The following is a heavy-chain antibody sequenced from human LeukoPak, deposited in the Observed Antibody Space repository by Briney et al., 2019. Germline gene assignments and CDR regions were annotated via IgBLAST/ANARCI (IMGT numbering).Heavy chain of an antibody. J-gene: IGHJ4*02. CDR1: GYTFTNYY. D-gene: IGHD3-22*01. CDR2: IDPSDSYA. CDR3: ARLHDRSGYASSY. Sequence: GESLKISFKGSGYTFTNYYINWVRQMPGKGLEWMGRIDPSDSYATYSPSFQGHVTISADKSISTAYLQWSSLKASDTAMYYCARLHDRSGYASSYWGQGTLVTVSS. V-gene: IGHV5-10-1*01.